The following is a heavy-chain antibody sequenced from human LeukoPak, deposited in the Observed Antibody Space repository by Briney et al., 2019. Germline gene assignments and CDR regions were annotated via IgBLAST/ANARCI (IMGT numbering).Heavy chain of an antibody. V-gene: IGHV1-69*05. J-gene: IGHJ3*02. D-gene: IGHD5-18*01. Sequence: ASVKVSCKASGGTFSSYAISWVRQAPGQGLEWMGRIIPIFGTANYAQKFQGRVTITTDESTSTAYMELSSLRSEDTAVYYCARVLRWPGYGYLREMYAFDIWGQGTMVTVSS. CDR3: ARVLRWPGYGYLREMYAFDI. CDR1: GGTFSSYA. CDR2: IIPIFGTA.